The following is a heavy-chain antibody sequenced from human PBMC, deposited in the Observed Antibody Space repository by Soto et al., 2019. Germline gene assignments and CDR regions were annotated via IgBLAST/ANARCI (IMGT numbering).Heavy chain of an antibody. D-gene: IGHD2-2*01. V-gene: IGHV3-23*01. CDR3: AKHQGGDY. J-gene: IGHJ4*02. Sequence: EVQLLESGGNLVQPGGSLRLSCAASGFTFSSYTMNWVRQAPGKGLEWVSAIVGSGGSTYYADSVKGRFTISRDNSKNTLSLQMNSLRAEDTALYYCAKHQGGDYWGQGTLVTVSS. CDR2: IVGSGGST. CDR1: GFTFSSYT.